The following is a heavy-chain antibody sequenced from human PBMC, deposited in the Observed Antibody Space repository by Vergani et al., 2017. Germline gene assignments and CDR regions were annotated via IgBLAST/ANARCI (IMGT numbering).Heavy chain of an antibody. CDR1: GDSVPSNSAA. CDR2: TYYRSKWYN. Sequence: QVQLQQSGPGLVKPSQTLSLTCAISGDSVPSNSAAWNWIRQSPSRGLEWLGRTYYRSKWYNDYAVSVNSRITINPDTSKNQFSLQLNAVTPEDTAVYYWARVPNAPGYSSSWYRPRESHGMDVWGQGTTVTVSS. D-gene: IGHD6-13*01. V-gene: IGHV6-1*01. J-gene: IGHJ6*02. CDR3: ARVPNAPGYSSSWYRPRESHGMDV.